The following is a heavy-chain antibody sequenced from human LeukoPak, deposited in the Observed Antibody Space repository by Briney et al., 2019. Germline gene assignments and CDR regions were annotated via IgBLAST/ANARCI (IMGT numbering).Heavy chain of an antibody. D-gene: IGHD2-2*01. V-gene: IGHV3-21*04. CDR3: AKDYPALGYCTSTTCSFFDY. CDR1: GFTFSSYS. CDR2: ISSSSSYI. J-gene: IGHJ4*02. Sequence: GGSLRLSCAASGFTFSSYSMNWVRQAPGKGLEWVSSISSSSSYIYYADSVKGRFTISRDDSQNTLYLQMSSLRAEDTAVYYCAKDYPALGYCTSTTCSFFDYWGQGVLVTVSS.